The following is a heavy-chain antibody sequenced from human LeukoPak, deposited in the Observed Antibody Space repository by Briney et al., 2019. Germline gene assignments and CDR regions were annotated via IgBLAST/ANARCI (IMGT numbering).Heavy chain of an antibody. CDR1: GYSISSSYY. Sequence: SETLSLTCAVSGYSISSSYYWSWIRQPPGKGLEWIGYIYYSGSTNYNPSLKSRVTISVDTSKNQFSLKLSSVTAADTAVYYCARENSGTYYYFDYWGQGTLVTVSS. V-gene: IGHV4-61*01. J-gene: IGHJ4*02. CDR2: IYYSGST. D-gene: IGHD1-26*01. CDR3: ARENSGTYYYFDY.